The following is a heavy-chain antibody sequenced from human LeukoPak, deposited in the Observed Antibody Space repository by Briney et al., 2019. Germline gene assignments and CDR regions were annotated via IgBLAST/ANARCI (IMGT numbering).Heavy chain of an antibody. V-gene: IGHV3-48*01. CDR3: AKDPPSGSYGGFPEYYFDY. CDR2: ISTSGTTI. Sequence: GGSLRLSCAASGFTFSTYSMNWVRQAPGKGLEWVSHISTSGTTIYYADSVKGRFTISRDNSKNTLYLQMNSLRAEDTAVYYCAKDPPSGSYGGFPEYYFDYWGQGTLVTVSS. D-gene: IGHD1-26*01. J-gene: IGHJ4*02. CDR1: GFTFSTYS.